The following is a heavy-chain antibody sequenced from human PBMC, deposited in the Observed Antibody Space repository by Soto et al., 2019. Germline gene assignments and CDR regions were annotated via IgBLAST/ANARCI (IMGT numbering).Heavy chain of an antibody. V-gene: IGHV3-72*01. Sequence: EVPLVESGGGLVQPGGSLRLSFAASGFTFSDHYMDWVRQAPGKGLEWVGRSKNKADSYTTEYAASVKGRFTISRDGSKNSLFLQMNSLKTEDTAVYYCTVWGSGNDFGAAWGQGILVTVSS. D-gene: IGHD3-10*01. J-gene: IGHJ4*02. CDR3: TVWGSGNDFGAA. CDR1: GFTFSDHY. CDR2: SKNKADSYTT.